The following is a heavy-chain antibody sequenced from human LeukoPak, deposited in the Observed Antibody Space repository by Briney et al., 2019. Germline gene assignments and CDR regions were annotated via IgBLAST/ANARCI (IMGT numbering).Heavy chain of an antibody. J-gene: IGHJ4*02. V-gene: IGHV4-61*02. CDR2: IYTSGST. CDR1: GASISSTSYY. D-gene: IGHD3-22*01. Sequence: SETLSLTCTVSGASISSTSYYWSWIRQPAGKGLEWIGRIYTSGSTNYNPSLKSRVTISVDTSKNQFSLKLSSVTAADTAVYYCARETYYYDSSGFDYWGQGTLVTVSS. CDR3: ARETYYYDSSGFDY.